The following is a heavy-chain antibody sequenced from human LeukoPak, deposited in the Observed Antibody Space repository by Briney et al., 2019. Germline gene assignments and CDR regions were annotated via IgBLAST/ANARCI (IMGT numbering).Heavy chain of an antibody. CDR2: INHSGST. V-gene: IGHV4-34*01. CDR1: GGSFSGCY. Sequence: PSETLSLTCAVYGGSFSGCYWSWIRQPPGKGLEWIGEINHSGSTNYNPSLKSRVTISVDTSKNQFSLKLSSVTAADTAVYYCAMDSSSKSYVYWGQGTLVTVSS. J-gene: IGHJ4*02. D-gene: IGHD6-13*01. CDR3: AMDSSSKSYVY.